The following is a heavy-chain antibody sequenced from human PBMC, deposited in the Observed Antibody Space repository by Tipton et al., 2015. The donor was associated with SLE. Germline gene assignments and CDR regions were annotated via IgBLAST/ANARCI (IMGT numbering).Heavy chain of an antibody. J-gene: IGHJ5*02. CDR3: ARGGSVPGTRHWFDP. Sequence: RSLRLSCAASGFTFSHYAMHWVRQAPGKGLEWVAGIWFEGSDKGYVDSVKGRFTISRDSSKNTLYLQMNSLRAEDTAVYYCARGGSVPGTRHWFDPWGQGTLVTVSS. CDR1: GFTFSHYA. CDR2: IWFEGSDK. V-gene: IGHV3-33*01. D-gene: IGHD6-19*01.